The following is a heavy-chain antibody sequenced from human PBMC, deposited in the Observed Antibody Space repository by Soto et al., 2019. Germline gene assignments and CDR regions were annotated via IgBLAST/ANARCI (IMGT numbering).Heavy chain of an antibody. J-gene: IGHJ6*02. D-gene: IGHD6-6*01. V-gene: IGHV3-11*06. CDR2: ISSSGSYT. CDR3: ARDRGSSGYYYYYYGMDV. Sequence: KTGGSLRLSCAASGFTFSDYYMSWIRQAPGKGLEWVSYISSSGSYTNYADSVKGRFTISRDNAKNSLYLQMNSLRAEDTAVYYCARDRGSSGYYYYYYGMDVWGQGTTVTVSS. CDR1: GFTFSDYY.